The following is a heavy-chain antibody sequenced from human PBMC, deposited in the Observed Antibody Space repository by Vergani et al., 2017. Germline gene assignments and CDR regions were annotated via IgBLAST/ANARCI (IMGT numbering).Heavy chain of an antibody. CDR3: AKDPQPYPTYNWNYAQSTHFDY. Sequence: QVQLVESGGGVVQPGRSLRLSCAASGFTFSSYGMHWVRQAPGKGLEWVAVISYDGSNKYYADSVKGRFTISRDNSKNTLYLQMNSLRAEDTAVYYCAKDPQPYPTYNWNYAQSTHFDYWGQGTLVTVSS. CDR1: GFTFSSYG. CDR2: ISYDGSNK. J-gene: IGHJ4*02. V-gene: IGHV3-30*18. D-gene: IGHD1-7*01.